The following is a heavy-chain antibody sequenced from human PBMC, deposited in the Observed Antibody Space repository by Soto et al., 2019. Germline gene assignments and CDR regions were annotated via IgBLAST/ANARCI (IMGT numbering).Heavy chain of an antibody. CDR1: GGSISSYY. Sequence: SETLSLTCTVSGGSISSYYWSWIRQPPGKGLEWIGYIYYSGSTNYNPSLKSRVTISVDTSKNQFSLKLSSVTAADTAVYYCAREVGEYSSSSSNNWFDPWGQGTLVTVSS. CDR3: AREVGEYSSSSSNNWFDP. V-gene: IGHV4-59*01. CDR2: IYYSGST. J-gene: IGHJ5*02. D-gene: IGHD6-6*01.